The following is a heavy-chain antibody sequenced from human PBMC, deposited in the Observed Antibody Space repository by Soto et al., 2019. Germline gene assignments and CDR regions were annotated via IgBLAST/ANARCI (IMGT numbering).Heavy chain of an antibody. J-gene: IGHJ4*02. CDR3: ARDWVGIDY. V-gene: IGHV1-18*01. Sequence: QVQLVQSGAEVKKPGASVKVSCKASGYTFTSYGLSWVRQAPGQGLEWMGWINPYNGNTNYAQKLQGRATMTTDTSTNTAYRELRSLRSDDTAVYYCARDWVGIDYWGQGTLVTVSS. CDR1: GYTFTSYG. D-gene: IGHD1-26*01. CDR2: INPYNGNT.